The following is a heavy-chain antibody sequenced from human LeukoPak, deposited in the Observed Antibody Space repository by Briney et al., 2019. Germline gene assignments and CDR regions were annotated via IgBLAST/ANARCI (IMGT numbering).Heavy chain of an antibody. CDR3: ARGGGLLYYYATSGYYYGFDS. D-gene: IGHD3-22*01. CDR2: INPNRGGT. V-gene: IGHV1-2*02. CDR1: GYTFTGYY. Sequence: ASVKVSCKASGYTFTGYYMHWVRQAPGQGLEGMGWINPNRGGTNYAHTFQGRVTMTRDPSISTAPMALSTLSSDDTPVYSCARGGGLLYYYATSGYYYGFDSWGQGTLVTVSS. J-gene: IGHJ4*02.